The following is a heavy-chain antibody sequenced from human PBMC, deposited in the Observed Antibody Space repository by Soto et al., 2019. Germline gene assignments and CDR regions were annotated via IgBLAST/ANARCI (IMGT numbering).Heavy chain of an antibody. CDR3: AREYDYDSAAPYYYYCMDV. Sequence: QVQLVQSGAEVKKPGSSVKVSCKASGGTFSSYAISWVRQAPGQGLEWMGGIISIFGTANYAQKFQGRVTITEDESTSTAYMELSSLRSEDTAVYYCAREYDYDSAAPYYYYCMDVWGQGTTVTVSS. V-gene: IGHV1-69*01. D-gene: IGHD3-16*01. J-gene: IGHJ6*01. CDR2: IISIFGTA. CDR1: GGTFSSYA.